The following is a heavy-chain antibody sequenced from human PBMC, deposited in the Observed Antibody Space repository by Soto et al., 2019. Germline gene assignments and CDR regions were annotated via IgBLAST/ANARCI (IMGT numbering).Heavy chain of an antibody. V-gene: IGHV4-59*08. CDR2: IDNNGGT. D-gene: IGHD3-10*01. CDR1: GDSVSSYK. Sequence: QVQLQESGPGLVKPSETLSLTCTVSGDSVSSYKWSWIRQTPGKGLEWIGYIDNNGGTSYNPSLRSRVTMSVDTSRKRCSLRLNSVTAADTAGYYGVRQGFGALHGLVDVWGQGTTVTVSS. J-gene: IGHJ6*02. CDR3: VRQGFGALHGLVDV.